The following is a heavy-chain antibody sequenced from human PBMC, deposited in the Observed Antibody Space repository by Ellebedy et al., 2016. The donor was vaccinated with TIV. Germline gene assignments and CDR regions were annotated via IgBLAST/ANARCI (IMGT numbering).Heavy chain of an antibody. CDR2: IKQGGSET. V-gene: IGHV3-7*03. D-gene: IGHD6-6*01. Sequence: GESLKISCAVSGFSFSTYWMSWVRQAPGKGLEWVAQIKQGGSETYYVDSVRGRFSISRDNAKNSLYLQMNSLRTEDTAVYYCVRDKADISSSGSLFDPWGQGTLVTVSS. CDR3: VRDKADISSSGSLFDP. J-gene: IGHJ5*02. CDR1: GFSFSTYW.